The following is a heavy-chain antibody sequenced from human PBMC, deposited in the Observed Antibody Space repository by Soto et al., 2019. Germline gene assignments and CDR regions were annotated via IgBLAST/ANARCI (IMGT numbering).Heavy chain of an antibody. CDR3: ALYSSGWSGDY. V-gene: IGHV1-69*13. Sequence: ASVKVSCKASGGTFSSYAISWVRQAPGQGLEWMGGIIPIFGTANYAQKFQGRVTITADESTSTAHMELSSLRSEDTAVYYCALYSSGWSGDYWGQGTLVTVSS. J-gene: IGHJ4*02. D-gene: IGHD6-19*01. CDR2: IIPIFGTA. CDR1: GGTFSSYA.